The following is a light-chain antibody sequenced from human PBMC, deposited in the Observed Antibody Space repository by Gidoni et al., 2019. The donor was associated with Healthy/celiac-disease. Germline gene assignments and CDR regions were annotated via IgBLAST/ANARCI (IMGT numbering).Light chain of an antibody. CDR2: GNS. CDR3: QSYDSSLSGFVV. V-gene: IGLV1-40*01. Sequence: HSVLTQPPSVSAAPGQRVTISCTGSSSNIGAGYDVHWSQQLPGTAPKLLIYGNSNRPSGVPDRFSGSKSGTSASLAITGLQAEDEADYYCQSYDSSLSGFVVFGGGTKLTVL. J-gene: IGLJ2*01. CDR1: SSNIGAGYD.